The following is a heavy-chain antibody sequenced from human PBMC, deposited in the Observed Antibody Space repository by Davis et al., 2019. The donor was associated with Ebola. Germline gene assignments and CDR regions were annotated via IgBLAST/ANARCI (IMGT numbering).Heavy chain of an antibody. Sequence: PGGSLRLSCAASGLTFSSYWMHWVRQAPGKGLVWVPRINNDGSFTSYADSVRGRFTISRDNAKNTLYLQMNSLRAEDTAVYSCAKGVVGSGRYLDYWGQGTLVTVSS. CDR3: AKGVVGSGRYLDY. CDR2: INNDGSFT. J-gene: IGHJ4*02. CDR1: GLTFSSYW. D-gene: IGHD6-19*01. V-gene: IGHV3-74*01.